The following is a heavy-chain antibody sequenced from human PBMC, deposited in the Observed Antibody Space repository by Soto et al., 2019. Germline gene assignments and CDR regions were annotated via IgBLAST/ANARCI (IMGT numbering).Heavy chain of an antibody. Sequence: ASVKVSCKASGGTFSSYAISWVRQAPGQGLEWMGGIIPIFGTANYAQKFQGRVTITADESTSTAYMELSSLRSEDTAVYYCAREVGISLYSSSFNWFDPWGQGTLVTVSS. CDR1: GGTFSSYA. J-gene: IGHJ5*02. V-gene: IGHV1-69*13. CDR2: IIPIFGTA. CDR3: AREVGISLYSSSFNWFDP. D-gene: IGHD6-13*01.